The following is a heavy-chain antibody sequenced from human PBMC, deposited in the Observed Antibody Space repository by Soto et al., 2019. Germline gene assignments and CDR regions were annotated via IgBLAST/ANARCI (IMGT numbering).Heavy chain of an antibody. CDR1: GFTFSIYW. CDR3: ARETHDYAA. J-gene: IGHJ4*02. CDR2: IKEDGSEY. Sequence: EMQLVDSGGGLVQPGASLRLSCAASGFTFSIYWMAWVRQAPGKGLEWVANIKEDGSEYTYADSVRGRFTMSRDNAKNSLYLQMNSLRVEDTAVYYCARETHDYAAWGQGTLVTVSS. D-gene: IGHD2-2*01. V-gene: IGHV3-7*04.